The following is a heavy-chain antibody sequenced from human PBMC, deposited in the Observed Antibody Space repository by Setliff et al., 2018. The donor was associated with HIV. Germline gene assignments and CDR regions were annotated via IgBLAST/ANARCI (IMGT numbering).Heavy chain of an antibody. J-gene: IGHJ4*02. Sequence: NPSETLSLTCTVSGGSLTGYHWSWIRQSAGKELEWIGRMYYTGTTDYNPSLMSRVTLSIDRSKNQFALEVNSMTAADAAVYYCARSIYGSGTYPLDIWSQGTLVTVSS. V-gene: IGHV4-4*07. CDR2: MYYTGTT. CDR3: ARSIYGSGTYPLDI. D-gene: IGHD3-10*01. CDR1: GGSLTGYH.